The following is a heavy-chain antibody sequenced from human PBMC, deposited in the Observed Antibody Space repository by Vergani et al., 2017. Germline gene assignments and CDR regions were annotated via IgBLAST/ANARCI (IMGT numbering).Heavy chain of an antibody. CDR3: ARGGRAKWLGGVYLDY. CDR2: IIPMFGTT. CDR1: GGTFSSYS. Sequence: QVQLVQSGAEVKKPGSSVKVSCKASGGTFSSYSTLWVRQAPGQGLEWMGGIIPMFGTTYYAQKFQGRVTITADESTSTAYMELNSLRSEDTAVYYCARGGRAKWLGGVYLDYWGQGTLVTVSS. D-gene: IGHD3-16*01. V-gene: IGHV1-69*01. J-gene: IGHJ4*02.